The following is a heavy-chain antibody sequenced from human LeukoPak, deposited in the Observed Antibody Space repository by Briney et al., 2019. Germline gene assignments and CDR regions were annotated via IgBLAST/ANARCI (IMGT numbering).Heavy chain of an antibody. CDR2: IRYDGSNK. V-gene: IGHV3-30*02. CDR1: GFTFSSYG. Sequence: GGSLRLSCAASGFTFSSYGMHWVRQAPGKGLEWVAFIRYDGSNKYYADSVKGRFTISRDNSKNTLYLQMNSLRAEDTAVYCCAKDKWIAAAGTDYWGQGTLVTVSS. J-gene: IGHJ4*02. D-gene: IGHD6-13*01. CDR3: AKDKWIAAAGTDY.